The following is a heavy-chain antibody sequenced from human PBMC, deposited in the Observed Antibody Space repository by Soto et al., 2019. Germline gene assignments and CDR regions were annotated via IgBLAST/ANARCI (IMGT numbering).Heavy chain of an antibody. CDR1: GGTFSSYA. J-gene: IGHJ6*02. CDR2: IIPIFGTA. V-gene: IGHV1-69*12. Sequence: QVQLVQSGAEVKKPGSSVKVSCKASGGTFSSYAISWVRQAPGQGLEWMGGIIPIFGTANYAQKFQGRVTITADESTSTAYMELSSQRSEDTAVYYCARHPRQNYYYGMDVWGQGTTVTVAS. CDR3: ARHPRQNYYYGMDV.